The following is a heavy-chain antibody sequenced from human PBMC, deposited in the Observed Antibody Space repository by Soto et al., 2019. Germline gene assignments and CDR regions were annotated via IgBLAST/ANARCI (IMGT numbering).Heavy chain of an antibody. Sequence: GGSLRLSCAASKSIFTGYGMHWVRQTPGKGLEWVAVIRFDGTDEHYADSVKGRFTISRDNSKNMLYLQMNSLRVEDTALYYYAREGIGGTAFGGSFDYGGQGTLVTVPS. J-gene: IGHJ4*02. V-gene: IGHV3-33*01. CDR3: AREGIGGTAFGGSFDY. D-gene: IGHD1-1*01. CDR1: KSIFTGYG. CDR2: IRFDGTDE.